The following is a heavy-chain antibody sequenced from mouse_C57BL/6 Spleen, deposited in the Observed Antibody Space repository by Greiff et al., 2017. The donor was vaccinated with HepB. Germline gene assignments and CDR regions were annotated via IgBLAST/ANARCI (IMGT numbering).Heavy chain of an antibody. CDR1: GFSLTSYG. D-gene: IGHD2-5*01. CDR2: IWSGGST. Sequence: VQLQQSGPGLVQPSQSLSITCTVSGFSLTSYGVHWVRQSPGKGLEWLGVIWSGGSTDYNAAFISRLSISKDNSKSQVFFKMNSLQADDTAIYYCARGAYYSNLYYAMDYWGQGTSVTVSS. J-gene: IGHJ4*01. V-gene: IGHV2-2*01. CDR3: ARGAYYSNLYYAMDY.